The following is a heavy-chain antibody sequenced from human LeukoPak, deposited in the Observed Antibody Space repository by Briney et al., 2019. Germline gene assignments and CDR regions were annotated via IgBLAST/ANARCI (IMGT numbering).Heavy chain of an antibody. D-gene: IGHD1-14*01. CDR2: IYYTGNT. J-gene: IGHJ4*02. CDR1: HTSIGSSHYY. Sequence: SETLSLTCTVSHTSIGSSHYYWDWIRQSPGKGLEWIATIYYTGNTYYNPSLKSRVTISVDTSKNEFSLRLTSVTAADRAVYYCAGRSPYNNIVGSWGQGALVTVSS. CDR3: AGRSPYNNIVGS. V-gene: IGHV4-39*01.